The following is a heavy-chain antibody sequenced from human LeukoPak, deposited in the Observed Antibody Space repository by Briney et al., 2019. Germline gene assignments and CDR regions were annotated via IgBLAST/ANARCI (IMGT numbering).Heavy chain of an antibody. Sequence: ETLSLTCAVYGGSFSGYYWSWIRQPPGKGLEWIGEINHSGSTNYNPSLKSRVTISVDTSKNQFSLKLSSVTAADTAVYYCATGYSSSWVAFDIWGQGTMATVSS. V-gene: IGHV4-34*01. CDR2: INHSGST. CDR1: GGSFSGYY. J-gene: IGHJ3*02. D-gene: IGHD6-13*01. CDR3: ATGYSSSWVAFDI.